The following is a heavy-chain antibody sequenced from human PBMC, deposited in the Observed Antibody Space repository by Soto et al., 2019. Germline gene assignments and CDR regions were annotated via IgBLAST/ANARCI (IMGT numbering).Heavy chain of an antibody. V-gene: IGHV5-51*01. CDR1: GYSFTSYW. Sequence: RGESLKISCKGSGYSFTSYWIGWVRQMPGKGLEWMGIIYPGDSDTRYSPSFQGQVTISADKSISTAYLQWSSLKASDTAMYYCARYSRDIVGATFAFDIWGQGTMVTVSS. J-gene: IGHJ3*02. CDR3: ARYSRDIVGATFAFDI. CDR2: IYPGDSDT. D-gene: IGHD1-26*01.